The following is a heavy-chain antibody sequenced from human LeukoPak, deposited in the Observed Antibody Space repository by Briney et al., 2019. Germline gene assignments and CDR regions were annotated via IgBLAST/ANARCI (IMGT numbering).Heavy chain of an antibody. CDR3: ARGEPRITMVRGVIITPDWFDP. V-gene: IGHV4-34*01. CDR2: INHSGST. CDR1: GFTFSSYA. J-gene: IGHJ5*02. D-gene: IGHD3-10*01. Sequence: PGGSLRLSCAASGFTFSSYAMSWVRQPPGKGLEWIGEINHSGSTNYNPSLKSRVTISVDTSKNQFSLKLSSVTAADTAVYYCARGEPRITMVRGVIITPDWFDPWGQGTLVTVSS.